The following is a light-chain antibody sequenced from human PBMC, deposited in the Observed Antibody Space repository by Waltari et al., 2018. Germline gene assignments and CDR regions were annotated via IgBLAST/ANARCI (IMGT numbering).Light chain of an antibody. CDR1: QSVLYSSNNKNY. CDR2: WAS. Sequence: DIVMTQSPDSLAVSLGERATINCKSSQSVLYSSNNKNYLAWYPQKPGQPPKLLIYWASTRESGVPDRFSGSGSGTDFTLTIGSLQAEDVAVYYCQQYYSTPLTCGGGTKVEIK. V-gene: IGKV4-1*01. CDR3: QQYYSTPLT. J-gene: IGKJ4*01.